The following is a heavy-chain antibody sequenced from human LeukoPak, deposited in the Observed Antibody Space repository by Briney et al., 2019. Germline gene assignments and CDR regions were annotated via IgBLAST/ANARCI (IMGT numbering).Heavy chain of an antibody. Sequence: ASVKVSCKASGYTFTSYYMHWVRQAPGQGLECMGIINPSGGSTSYAQKFQGRVTMTRDMSTSTVYMELSSLRSEDTAVYYCARDPYYDFWSGPNWFDPWGQGTLVTVSS. J-gene: IGHJ5*02. CDR2: INPSGGST. D-gene: IGHD3-3*01. CDR3: ARDPYYDFWSGPNWFDP. V-gene: IGHV1-46*01. CDR1: GYTFTSYY.